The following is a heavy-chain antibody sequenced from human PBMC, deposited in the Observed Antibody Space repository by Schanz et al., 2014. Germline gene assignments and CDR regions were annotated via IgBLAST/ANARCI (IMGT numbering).Heavy chain of an antibody. D-gene: IGHD6-19*01. CDR2: INPSGGST. J-gene: IGHJ4*02. V-gene: IGHV1-46*01. CDR3: ARGGYSSGWYDRDIAHFDY. Sequence: QVQLVQSGAEVKKPGASVKVSCKASGYTFTSDSMHWVRQAPGQGLEWMGMINPSGGSTTYAQKFQGRVTVTRDTSRSTVYMELSSLRSEDTAVYYCARGGYSSGWYDRDIAHFDYWGQGTLVTVSS. CDR1: GYTFTSDS.